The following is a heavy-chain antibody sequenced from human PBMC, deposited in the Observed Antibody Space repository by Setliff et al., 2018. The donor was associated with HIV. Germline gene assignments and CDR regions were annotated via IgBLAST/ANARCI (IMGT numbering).Heavy chain of an antibody. J-gene: IGHJ4*02. CDR3: ARNSYFFDS. CDR1: GFTFSNNW. V-gene: IGHV3-74*01. CDR2: INGDGSST. D-gene: IGHD2-15*01. Sequence: QPGGSLRLSCAASGFTFSNNWMHWVRQAPGKGLVWVSRINGDGSSTLYADSVKGRFTISRDNAKNTLYLQMNSLRAEDTAVYYCARNSYFFDSWGQGALVTVSS.